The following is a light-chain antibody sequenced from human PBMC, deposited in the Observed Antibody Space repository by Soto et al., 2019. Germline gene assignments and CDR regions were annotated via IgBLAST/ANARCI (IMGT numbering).Light chain of an antibody. V-gene: IGLV2-14*01. CDR1: SSDVGGYNY. J-gene: IGLJ2*01. Sequence: QSALTQPASVSGSPGQSITISCTGTSSDVGGYNYVSWYQQHPGKAPKLMIHDVSNRPSGVSNRFSGSKSGNTASLTISGLQAEDEADYYCSSSTSSSTRVFGGGTKLTVL. CDR3: SSSTSSSTRV. CDR2: DVS.